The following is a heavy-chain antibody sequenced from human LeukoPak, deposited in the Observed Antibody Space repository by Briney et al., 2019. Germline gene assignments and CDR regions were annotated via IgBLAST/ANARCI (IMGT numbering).Heavy chain of an antibody. J-gene: IGHJ4*02. CDR1: GGTFSSYA. CDR3: ARARSVTTPYFDY. CDR2: IIPILGIA. Sequence: SVKVSCKASGGTFSSYAISWVRQAPGQGLEWMGRIIPILGIANYAQKFQGRVTITANKSTSTAYMELSSLRSEDTAVYYCARARSVTTPYFDYWGQGTLVTVSS. D-gene: IGHD4-17*01. V-gene: IGHV1-69*04.